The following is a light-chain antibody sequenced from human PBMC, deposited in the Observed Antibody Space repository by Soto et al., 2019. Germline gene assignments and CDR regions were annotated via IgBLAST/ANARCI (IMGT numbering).Light chain of an antibody. CDR1: QSVSSN. V-gene: IGKV3-15*01. CDR2: GAS. Sequence: EIVMTQSPATLSVSPGERATLSCRASQSVSSNLAWYQQKPGQAPRLLIYGASTRVTGIPARFRGSGSGTECSLTSGSLQSEDVTVYYCQPYGSSPRTFGQGTRVEIK. CDR3: QPYGSSPRT. J-gene: IGKJ1*01.